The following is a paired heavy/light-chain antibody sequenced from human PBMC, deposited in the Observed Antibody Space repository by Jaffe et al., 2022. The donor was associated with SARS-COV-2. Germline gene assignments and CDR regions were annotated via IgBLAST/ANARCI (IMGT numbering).Light chain of an antibody. Sequence: DIQMTQSPSSLSASVGDRVTITCRASQTISTYLNWYQQKPGKAPKVLIYAASSLQSGVPSRFSGSGSGTDFTLTISSLQPEDFATYYCQQSYSTPRTFGHGTKVETK. CDR2: AAS. CDR1: QTISTY. V-gene: IGKV1-39*01. CDR3: QQSYSTPRT. J-gene: IGKJ1*01.
Heavy chain of an antibody. CDR2: IFHTGDT. CDR1: GGSINSYVW. D-gene: IGHD2-21*02. CDR3: ARITRNVVAVAGPGYYYMDV. Sequence: VQLQESGPGLVKPSGTLSLTCAVSGGSINSYVWWSWVRQPPGKGLEWIGEIFHTGDTNSNPSLKSRVTISIDRSKNQFSLDLTSVTAADTALYFCARITRNVVAVAGPGYYYMDVWGKGTTVTVSS. J-gene: IGHJ6*03. V-gene: IGHV4-4*02.